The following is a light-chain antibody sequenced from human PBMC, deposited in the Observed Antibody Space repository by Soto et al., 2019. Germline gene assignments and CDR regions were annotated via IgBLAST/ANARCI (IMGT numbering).Light chain of an antibody. Sequence: EIVLTQSPGTLSLSPGDKATLSCRASQSVSSSYLAWYQQKLGQAPRLLIYGASTRATGIPDRFSGSGSGTDFTLTISRLEPEDFAVYYCQQYANSRTFGQGTKVDIK. J-gene: IGKJ1*01. CDR2: GAS. CDR1: QSVSSSY. V-gene: IGKV3-20*01. CDR3: QQYANSRT.